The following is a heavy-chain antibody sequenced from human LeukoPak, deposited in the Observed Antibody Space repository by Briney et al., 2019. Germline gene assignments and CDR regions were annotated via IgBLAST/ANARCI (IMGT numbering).Heavy chain of an antibody. Sequence: PGGSLRLSCAASGFTFSAFWMHWVRQAPGKGLVWVSRINSDDSRTTYADSVKGRFTISRDNAKNTLYLQMNSLRAEDTAVYYCARDRRGYYGDYYYGMDVWGQGTTVTVSS. CDR3: ARDRRGYYGDYYYGMDV. CDR2: INSDDSRT. J-gene: IGHJ6*02. D-gene: IGHD4-17*01. CDR1: GFTFSAFW. V-gene: IGHV3-74*01.